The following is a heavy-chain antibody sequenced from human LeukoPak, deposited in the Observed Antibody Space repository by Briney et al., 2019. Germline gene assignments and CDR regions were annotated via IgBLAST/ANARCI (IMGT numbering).Heavy chain of an antibody. J-gene: IGHJ4*02. CDR1: GFTFSSYA. CDR2: ISYDGSNK. Sequence: GRSLRLSCAASGFTFSSYAMHWVRQAPGKGLEWVAVISYDGSNKYYADSVKGRFTISRDNAENSLYLQMNSLRVEDTAVYYCANTEYQRLGTDYWGQGTLVTVSS. V-gene: IGHV3-30-3*01. CDR3: ANTEYQRLGTDY. D-gene: IGHD2-2*01.